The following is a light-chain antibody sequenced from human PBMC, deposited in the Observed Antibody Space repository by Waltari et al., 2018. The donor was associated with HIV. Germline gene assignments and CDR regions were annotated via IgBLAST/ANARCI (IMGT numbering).Light chain of an antibody. Sequence: QSALTQPASVSGSPGQSITISCTGTSSDVGGYNLVSWYQQHPGKAPKLIIYEVTKRPSEVSNRFSASKSGNTASLTISGLQAEDEAHYHCCSYAGSSTLVFGGGTNVIVL. CDR2: EVT. CDR1: SSDVGGYNL. J-gene: IGLJ3*02. V-gene: IGLV2-23*02. CDR3: CSYAGSSTLV.